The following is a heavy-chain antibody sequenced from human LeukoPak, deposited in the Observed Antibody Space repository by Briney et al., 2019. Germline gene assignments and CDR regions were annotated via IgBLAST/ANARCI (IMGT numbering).Heavy chain of an antibody. J-gene: IGHJ4*02. CDR3: ASRYYYDSSGYYYGPDY. Sequence: SQTLSLTGAGSGVSISSGGYSWSWIRQPPGKGLEWIGYIYHSGSTYYNPSLKSRVTISVDRSKNQFSLKLSSVTAADTAVYYCASRYYYDSSGYYYGPDYWGQGTLVTVSS. CDR1: GVSISSGGYS. CDR2: IYHSGST. D-gene: IGHD3-22*01. V-gene: IGHV4-30-2*01.